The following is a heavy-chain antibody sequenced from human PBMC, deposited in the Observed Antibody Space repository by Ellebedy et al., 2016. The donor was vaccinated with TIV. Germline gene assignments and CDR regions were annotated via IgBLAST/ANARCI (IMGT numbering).Heavy chain of an antibody. D-gene: IGHD3-10*01. V-gene: IGHV1-46*01. CDR3: ARRAGSGRTGAFDI. Sequence: ASVKVSXXASGYTFTSYGISWVRQAPGQGLEWMGIINPSGGSTSYAQKFQGRVTMTRDTSTSTVYMELSSLRSEDTAVYYCARRAGSGRTGAFDIWGQGTMVTVSS. CDR2: INPSGGST. CDR1: GYTFTSYG. J-gene: IGHJ3*02.